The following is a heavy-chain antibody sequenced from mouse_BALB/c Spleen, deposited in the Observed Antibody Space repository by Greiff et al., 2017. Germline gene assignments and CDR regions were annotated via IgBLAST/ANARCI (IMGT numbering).Heavy chain of an antibody. V-gene: IGHV3-2*02. CDR2: ISYSGST. CDR1: GYSITSDYA. Sequence: EVKLQESGPGLVKPSQSLSLTCTVTGYSITSDYAWNWIRQFPGNKLEWMGYISYSGSTSYNPSLKSRISITRDTSKNQFFLQLNSVTTEDTATYYCARSEGYDYDGYAMDYWGQGTSVTVSS. D-gene: IGHD2-4*01. CDR3: ARSEGYDYDGYAMDY. J-gene: IGHJ4*01.